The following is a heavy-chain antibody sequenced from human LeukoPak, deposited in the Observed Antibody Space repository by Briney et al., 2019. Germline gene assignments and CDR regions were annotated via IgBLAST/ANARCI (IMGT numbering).Heavy chain of an antibody. CDR1: GGSISSYY. Sequence: SETLSLTCTVSGGSISSYYWSWIRQPPGKGLEWIGEINHSGSTNYNPSLKSRVTISVDTSKNQFSLKLSSVTAADTAVYYCARGGYDFWSGYYTGMIDYWGQGTLVTVSS. V-gene: IGHV4-34*01. CDR2: INHSGST. CDR3: ARGGYDFWSGYYTGMIDY. D-gene: IGHD3-3*01. J-gene: IGHJ4*02.